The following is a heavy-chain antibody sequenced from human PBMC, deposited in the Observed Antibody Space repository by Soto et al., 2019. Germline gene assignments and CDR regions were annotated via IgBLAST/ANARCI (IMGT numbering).Heavy chain of an antibody. V-gene: IGHV4-39*01. Sequence: SETLSLTCSVSGGSISTSSYFWGWIRQPPGKGLEWVGAVHYSGSANFRSSLQSRVTISVDTSQNQFSLRLRSVTAADTAVYYRARHRWGSGSYSGLLDFWGQGALVTVSS. CDR2: VHYSGSA. D-gene: IGHD3-10*01. J-gene: IGHJ4*02. CDR3: ARHRWGSGSYSGLLDF. CDR1: GGSISTSSYF.